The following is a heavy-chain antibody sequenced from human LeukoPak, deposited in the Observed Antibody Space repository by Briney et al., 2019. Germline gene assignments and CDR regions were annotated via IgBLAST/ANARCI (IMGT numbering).Heavy chain of an antibody. Sequence: GGSLRLSCAASGFAFSNYAVSWVRQAPGKGLEWVSPISDSGASTYYADSVKGRFTISRDDSKNTLYLQMNSLRVEDSGVYYCAKGGRGYSYGSLDYWGQGTLVTVSS. CDR3: AKGGRGYSYGSLDY. V-gene: IGHV3-23*01. CDR2: ISDSGAST. CDR1: GFAFSNYA. J-gene: IGHJ4*02. D-gene: IGHD5-18*01.